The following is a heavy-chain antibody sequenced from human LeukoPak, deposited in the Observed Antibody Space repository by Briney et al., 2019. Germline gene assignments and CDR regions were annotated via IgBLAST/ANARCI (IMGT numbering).Heavy chain of an antibody. CDR1: GGTFSSYA. D-gene: IGHD6-13*01. J-gene: IGHJ5*02. CDR2: IIPISGTA. Sequence: SVKVSCKASGGTFSSYAISWVRQAPGQGLEWMGGIIPISGTANYAQKFQGRVTITTDESTSTAYMELSSLRSEDTAVYYCARDRGGSSWYNWFDPWGQGALVTVSS. V-gene: IGHV1-69*05. CDR3: ARDRGGSSWYNWFDP.